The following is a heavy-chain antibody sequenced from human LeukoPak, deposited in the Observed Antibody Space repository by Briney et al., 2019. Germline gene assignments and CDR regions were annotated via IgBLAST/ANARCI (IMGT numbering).Heavy chain of an antibody. CDR1: GGSVSGYY. CDR2: IHYSGLT. CDR3: ARDPPEDEWNSFDY. D-gene: IGHD3-3*01. V-gene: IGHV4-59*02. Sequence: SETLSLTCTVSGGSVSGYYWNWIRQPPGKGLEWIGFIHYSGLTVYSPSLQSRVTMSVDTSRNQFSLELRSVSAADTALYYCARDPPEDEWNSFDYWGQGTQVTVSS. J-gene: IGHJ4*02.